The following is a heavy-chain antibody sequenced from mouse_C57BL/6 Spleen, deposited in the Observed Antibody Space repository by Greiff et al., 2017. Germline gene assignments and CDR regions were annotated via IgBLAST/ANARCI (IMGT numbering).Heavy chain of an antibody. CDR1: GYTFTSYW. CDR2: IHPNSGST. CDR3: APLNWDEFAY. Sequence: QVQLQQPGAELVKPGASVTLSCKASGYTFTSYWMHWVKQRPGQGLEWIGMIHPNSGSTNYNEKFKSKATLTVDKSSSTAYMQLSSLTSEDSAVYYCAPLNWDEFAYWGQGTLVTVSA. J-gene: IGHJ3*01. D-gene: IGHD4-1*01. V-gene: IGHV1-64*01.